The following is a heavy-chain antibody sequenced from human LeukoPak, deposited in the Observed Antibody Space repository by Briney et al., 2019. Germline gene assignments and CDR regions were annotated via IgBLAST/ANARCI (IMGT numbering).Heavy chain of an antibody. CDR3: ARGSMVRGVIPYNWFDP. J-gene: IGHJ5*02. CDR2: IYYSGST. Sequence: SETLSLTCTVSGGSISSYYWSWIRQPPGKGLEWIGYIYYSGSTNYNPSLKSRVTISVDTSKNQFSLKLSSVTAADTAVYYCARGSMVRGVIPYNWFDPWGQGTLVTVFS. V-gene: IGHV4-59*01. D-gene: IGHD3-10*01. CDR1: GGSISSYY.